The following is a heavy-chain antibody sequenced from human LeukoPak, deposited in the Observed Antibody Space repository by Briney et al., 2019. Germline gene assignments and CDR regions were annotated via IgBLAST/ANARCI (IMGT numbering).Heavy chain of an antibody. D-gene: IGHD1-1*01. CDR2: IIPIFGTA. V-gene: IGHV1-69*13. CDR1: GGTFSSYA. Sequence: SVKVSCKASGGTFSSYAISWVRQTPGQGLEWMGGIIPIFGTANYAQKFQGRVTITADESTSTAYMELSSLRSEDTAVYYCAGAYNWNDPSYFDYWGQGTLVTVSS. CDR3: AGAYNWNDPSYFDY. J-gene: IGHJ4*02.